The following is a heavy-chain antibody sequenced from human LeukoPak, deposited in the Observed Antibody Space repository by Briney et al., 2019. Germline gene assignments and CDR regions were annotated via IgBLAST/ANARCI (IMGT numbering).Heavy chain of an antibody. CDR2: IYYSGST. CDR1: GGSISSYY. V-gene: IGHV4-59*01. Sequence: SETLSLTCTVSGGSISSYYWGWIRQPPGKGLEWIGYIYYSGSTNYNASLTNRVTISVDTSKNQFSLKLSSVTAADTAVYYCAREVGYCSGGSCYSYFDYWGRGTLVTVSS. J-gene: IGHJ4*02. D-gene: IGHD2-15*01. CDR3: AREVGYCSGGSCYSYFDY.